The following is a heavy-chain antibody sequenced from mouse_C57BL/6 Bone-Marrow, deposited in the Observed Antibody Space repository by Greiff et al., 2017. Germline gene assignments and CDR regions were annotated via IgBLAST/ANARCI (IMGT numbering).Heavy chain of an antibody. CDR1: GYTFTDYY. CDR2: INPYNGGT. J-gene: IGHJ3*01. CDR3: ARYGYYRFAY. Sequence: VQLQQSGPVLVKPGASVKMSCKASGYTFTDYYMNWVKQSHGKSLEWIGVINPYNGGTSYNQKFKGKATLTVDKSSSTAYIELNSLTSEDSAVYYCARYGYYRFAYWGQGTLVTVSA. D-gene: IGHD2-3*01. V-gene: IGHV1-19*01.